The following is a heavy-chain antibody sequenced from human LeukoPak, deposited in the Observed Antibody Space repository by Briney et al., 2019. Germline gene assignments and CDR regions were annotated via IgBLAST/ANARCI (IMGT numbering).Heavy chain of an antibody. CDR1: GGSISSSSYY. Sequence: SETLSLTCTVSGGSISSSSYYWGWIRQPPGKGLEWIGSIYYSGSTYYNPSLKSRVTISVDTSKNQFSLKLSSVTAVDTAVYYCAGPLNGMDVWGQGTTVTVSS. D-gene: IGHD3-9*01. CDR2: IYYSGST. CDR3: AGPLNGMDV. J-gene: IGHJ6*02. V-gene: IGHV4-39*01.